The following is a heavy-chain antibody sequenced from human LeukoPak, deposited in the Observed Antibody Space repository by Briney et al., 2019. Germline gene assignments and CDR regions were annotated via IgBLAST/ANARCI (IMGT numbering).Heavy chain of an antibody. D-gene: IGHD3-3*01. CDR2: MNPNSGNT. V-gene: IGHV1-8*01. J-gene: IGHJ6*02. CDR3: ARGAPKTYDFWSGYSYYYYYGMDV. CDR1: GYTFTSYD. Sequence: DASVKVSCKASGYTFTSYDINWVRQATGQGLEWMGWMNPNSGNTGYAQKFQGRVTMTRNTSISTAYMELSSLRSEDTAVCYCARGAPKTYDFWSGYSYYYYYGMDVWGQGTTVTVSS.